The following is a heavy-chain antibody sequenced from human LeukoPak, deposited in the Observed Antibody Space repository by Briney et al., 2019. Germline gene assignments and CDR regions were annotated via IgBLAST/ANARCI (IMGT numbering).Heavy chain of an antibody. D-gene: IGHD4-17*01. CDR3: ARHKDDYDDYVWNY. CDR1: GGSISSYY. Sequence: PSETLSLTCTVSGGSISSYYWSWIRQPPGKGLEWIGYMYYSGSTNYNPSLKSRVTISVDTSNNQFSLKLSSVTAADTAMYYCARHKDDYDDYVWNYWGQGTLVTVSS. J-gene: IGHJ4*02. CDR2: MYYSGST. V-gene: IGHV4-59*08.